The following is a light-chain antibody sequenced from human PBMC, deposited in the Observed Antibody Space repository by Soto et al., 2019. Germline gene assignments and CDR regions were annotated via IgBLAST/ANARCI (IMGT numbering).Light chain of an antibody. Sequence: QSVLTQPPSVSGAPGQRITISYTGSTSNIGAAYDVQWYQQLPRTAPKLLIYANRNRPSGVPDRFSGSKSGTSASLAITGLQAEDEADYYCQSYDSSLSVVFGGGTKLTVL. J-gene: IGLJ2*01. V-gene: IGLV1-40*01. CDR1: TSNIGAAYD. CDR3: QSYDSSLSVV. CDR2: ANR.